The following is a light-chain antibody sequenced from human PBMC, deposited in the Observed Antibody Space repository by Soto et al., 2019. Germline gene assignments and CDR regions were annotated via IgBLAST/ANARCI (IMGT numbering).Light chain of an antibody. CDR3: AAWDDSLNGLV. J-gene: IGLJ7*01. CDR1: DSNIGKNS. CDR2: SDT. Sequence: QSVLSQEPSVSGTPGQRVAMDCSGGDSNIGKNSVNWYRQVPGMAPQLLIYSDTLRSFGIPDRFSASKSGTSASLAIGGLQYADEALYFCAAWDDSLNGLVFGGGTQLTVL. V-gene: IGLV1-44*01.